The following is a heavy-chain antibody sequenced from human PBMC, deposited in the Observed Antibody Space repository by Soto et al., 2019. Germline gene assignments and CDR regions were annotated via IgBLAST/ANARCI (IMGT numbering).Heavy chain of an antibody. V-gene: IGHV4-30-4*01. D-gene: IGHD5-18*01. CDR1: GGSTSSGDYY. J-gene: IGHJ2*01. Sequence: QVQLQESGPGLVKPSQTLSLTCTVSGGSTSSGDYYWSWIRQPPGKALEWIGYIYYSGSTYYNPSRRSRVTMAVDTSKDQFSLKLSSVTAAATAVYYCARESGHTAMSLYWYFDLWGRGTLVTVSS. CDR3: ARESGHTAMSLYWYFDL. CDR2: IYYSGST.